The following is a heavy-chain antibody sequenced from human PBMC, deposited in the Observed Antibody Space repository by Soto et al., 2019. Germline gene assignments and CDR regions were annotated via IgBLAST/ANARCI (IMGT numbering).Heavy chain of an antibody. CDR1: GFTFSSYA. CDR2: ISYDGSNR. Sequence: PGGSLRLSCAASGFTFSSYAMHWVRQAPGKGLEWVAVISYDGSNRYYADSVKGRFTISRDNSKNTLYLQMNSLRAEDTAVYYCARDPYDSSGYGHYWGQGTLVTVSS. V-gene: IGHV3-30-3*01. CDR3: ARDPYDSSGYGHY. D-gene: IGHD3-22*01. J-gene: IGHJ4*02.